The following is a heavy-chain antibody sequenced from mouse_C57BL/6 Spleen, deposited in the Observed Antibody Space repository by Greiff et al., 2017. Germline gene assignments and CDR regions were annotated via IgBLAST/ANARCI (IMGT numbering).Heavy chain of an antibody. CDR1: GFTFSDYY. CDR2: ISNGGGST. V-gene: IGHV5-12*01. D-gene: IGHD4-1*01. J-gene: IGHJ3*01. Sequence: EVKVVESGGGLVQPGGSLKLSCAASGFTFSDYYMYWVRQTPEKRLEWVAYISNGGGSTYYPDTVKGRFTISRDNAKNTLYLQMSRLKSEDTAMXYCARETGLAYWGQGTLVTVSA. CDR3: ARETGLAY.